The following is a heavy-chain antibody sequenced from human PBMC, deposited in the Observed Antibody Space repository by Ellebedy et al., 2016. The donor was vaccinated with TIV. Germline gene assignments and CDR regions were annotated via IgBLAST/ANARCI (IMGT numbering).Heavy chain of an antibody. V-gene: IGHV3-30-3*01. Sequence: GESLKISXAASGFTFSSYAMHWVRQAPGKGLEWLIGISYDGGNKYYADSVRGRFTISRDNSKNTLYLQINSLRPEDTAVYYCARSLVTRPFDYWGQGTLVTVSS. CDR3: ARSLVTRPFDY. J-gene: IGHJ4*02. D-gene: IGHD3-9*01. CDR1: GFTFSSYA. CDR2: ISYDGGNK.